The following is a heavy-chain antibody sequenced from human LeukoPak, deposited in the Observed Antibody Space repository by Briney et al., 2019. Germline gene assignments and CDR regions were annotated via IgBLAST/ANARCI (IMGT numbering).Heavy chain of an antibody. D-gene: IGHD6-6*01. CDR3: ARDPRSSSSYRFDY. V-gene: IGHV3-33*01. CDR1: GFTFSSYG. Sequence: GRSLRLSCAASGFTFSSYGMHWVRQAPGKGLEWVAVIWNDGSNKYYADSVKGRFTISRDNSKNTLYLQMNSLRAEDTAVYHCARDPRSSSSYRFDYWGQGTLVTVTS. J-gene: IGHJ4*02. CDR2: IWNDGSNK.